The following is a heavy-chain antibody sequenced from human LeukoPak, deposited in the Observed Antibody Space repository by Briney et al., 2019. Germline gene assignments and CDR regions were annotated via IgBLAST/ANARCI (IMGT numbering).Heavy chain of an antibody. J-gene: IGHJ4*02. D-gene: IGHD5-24*01. CDR1: GGSISSSSYY. V-gene: IGHV4-39*01. Sequence: SETLSLTCTVSGGSISSSSYYWGWLRQPPGKGLEWIGSIYYSGSTYYNPSLKSRVTISVDTSKNQFSLKLSSVTAADTAVYYCARHEEEDGYNARTFDFWGQGTLVTVSS. CDR3: ARHEEEDGYNARTFDF. CDR2: IYYSGST.